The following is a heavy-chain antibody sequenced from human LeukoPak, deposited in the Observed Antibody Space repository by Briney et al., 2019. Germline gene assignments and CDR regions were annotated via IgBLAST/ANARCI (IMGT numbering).Heavy chain of an antibody. D-gene: IGHD6-13*01. V-gene: IGHV3-7*01. CDR3: ARQRIAAAGNWFDP. Sequence: PGGSLRLSCAASGFGFSNYWMSWVRQAPGKGLEWVANMNEDGSEKNYVDSVKGRFTISRDNAQDSLYLQMNSLRAEDTAVYYCARQRIAAAGNWFDPWGQGTLVTVSS. CDR2: MNEDGSEK. CDR1: GFGFSNYW. J-gene: IGHJ5*02.